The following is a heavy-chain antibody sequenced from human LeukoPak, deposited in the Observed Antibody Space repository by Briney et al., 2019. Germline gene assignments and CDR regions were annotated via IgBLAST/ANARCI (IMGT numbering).Heavy chain of an antibody. D-gene: IGHD5-24*01. CDR2: IYSGGST. CDR3: ARSGEMATIMGD. V-gene: IGHV3-53*01. J-gene: IGHJ4*02. CDR1: GFTVSSNY. Sequence: GSLRLSCAASGFTVSSNYMSWVRQAPGKGLEWVSVIYSGGSTYYADSVKGRFTISRDNSKNTLYLQMNSLRAEDTAVYYCARSGEMATIMGDWGQGTLVTVSS.